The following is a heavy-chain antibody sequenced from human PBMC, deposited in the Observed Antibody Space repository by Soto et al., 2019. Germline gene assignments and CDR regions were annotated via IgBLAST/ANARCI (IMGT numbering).Heavy chain of an antibody. CDR3: ARGPGGTGVLDP. Sequence: PSETLSLTCAVYGGSFSGYYWSWIRQPPGKGLEWIGEINHSGSTNYNPSLKSRVTISVDTSKNQFSLKLSSVTAADTAVYYCARGPGGTGVLDPWGQGTLVTVSS. D-gene: IGHD1-26*01. CDR2: INHSGST. CDR1: GGSFSGYY. V-gene: IGHV4-34*01. J-gene: IGHJ5*02.